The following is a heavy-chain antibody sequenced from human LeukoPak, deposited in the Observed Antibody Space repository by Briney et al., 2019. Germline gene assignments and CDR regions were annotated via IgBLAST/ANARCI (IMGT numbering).Heavy chain of an antibody. CDR1: GGSISSYY. CDR2: IYYSGST. V-gene: IGHV4-59*01. CDR3: ARVRLQYYYYGMDV. J-gene: IGHJ6*02. D-gene: IGHD4-11*01. Sequence: SETLSLTCTVSGGSISSYYWSWIRQPPGKGLEWIGYIYYSGSTNYNPSLKSRVTISVDTSKNQFSLKLSSVTAADTAVYYCARVRLQYYYYGMDVWGQGTTVTVSS.